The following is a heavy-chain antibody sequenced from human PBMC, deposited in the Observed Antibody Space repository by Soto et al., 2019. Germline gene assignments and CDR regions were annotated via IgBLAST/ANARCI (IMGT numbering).Heavy chain of an antibody. J-gene: IGHJ6*02. CDR2: IIPILGIA. Sequence: QVQLVQSGAEVKKPGSSVKVSCKASGGTFSSYTISWVRQAPGHGLEWMGRIIPILGIANYAQKFQGRVTLTADKSTSTAYMELSSLRSEDTAVYYWARSMETYGMDVWGQGTTVNVSS. V-gene: IGHV1-69*02. CDR1: GGTFSSYT. CDR3: ARSMETYGMDV. D-gene: IGHD3-10*01.